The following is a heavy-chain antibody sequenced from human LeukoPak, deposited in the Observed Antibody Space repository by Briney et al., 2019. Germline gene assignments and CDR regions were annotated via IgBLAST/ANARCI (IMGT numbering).Heavy chain of an antibody. J-gene: IGHJ4*02. D-gene: IGHD3-10*01. CDR1: GGSLSSGDNC. CDR2: IYHSGST. CDR3: ARVAVIRGVIDY. Sequence: SQTLSLTCAVSGGSLSSGDNCWNWIRQPPGKGLEWIGYIYHSGSTYYNPSLRSRVTISIDTSKNQFSLRLNSVTAADTAVYYCARVAVIRGVIDYWGQGTLVTVS. V-gene: IGHV4-30-4*01.